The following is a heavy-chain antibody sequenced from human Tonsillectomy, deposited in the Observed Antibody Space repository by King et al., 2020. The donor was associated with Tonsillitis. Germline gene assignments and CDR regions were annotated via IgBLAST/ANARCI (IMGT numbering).Heavy chain of an antibody. CDR3: TTEDSSGYYIDAFDI. CDR2: IKSKTDGGTT. CDR1: GFTFSNAW. V-gene: IGHV3-15*01. Sequence: VQLVESGGGLVKPGGSLRLSCAASGFTFSNAWMSWVRQAPGKGLEWVGRIKSKTDGGTTDYAAPVKSRFTISRDDSKNTLYLQMNSLKTEDTAVYYCTTEDSSGYYIDAFDIWGQGTMVTVSS. D-gene: IGHD3-22*01. J-gene: IGHJ3*02.